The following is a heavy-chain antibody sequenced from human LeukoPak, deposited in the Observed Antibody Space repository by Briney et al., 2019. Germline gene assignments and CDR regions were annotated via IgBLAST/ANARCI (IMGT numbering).Heavy chain of an antibody. V-gene: IGHV3-23*01. CDR2: ISAGGATI. J-gene: IGHJ6*03. Sequence: GGSLRLSCAASGFTFSTYAMSWVRQAPGKGLEWVSAISAGGATIYYADSVKGRFTVPRDNSKNTLYLQINSLRAEDTAVYYCAKDSGGTYFYYYYYMDVWGKGTTVTVSS. CDR1: GFTFSTYA. CDR3: AKDSGGTYFYYYYYMDV. D-gene: IGHD1-26*01.